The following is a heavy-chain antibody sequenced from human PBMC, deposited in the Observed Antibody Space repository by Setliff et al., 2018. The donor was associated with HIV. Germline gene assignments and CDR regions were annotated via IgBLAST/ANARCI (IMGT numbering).Heavy chain of an antibody. CDR2: INPSGGSA. CDR1: GYTFTNFY. J-gene: IGHJ6*02. D-gene: IGHD3-22*01. V-gene: IGHV1-46*01. CDR3: ARVPPYYDSSGYYEYYYYGMDV. Sequence: ASVKVSCKASGYTFTNFYMHWVRQAPGQGLEWMGMINPSGGSASYAQKFQGRVTMSRDTSTSTVYMELSSLRSEDTAVYYCARVPPYYDSSGYYEYYYYGMDVWGQGTTVTVSS.